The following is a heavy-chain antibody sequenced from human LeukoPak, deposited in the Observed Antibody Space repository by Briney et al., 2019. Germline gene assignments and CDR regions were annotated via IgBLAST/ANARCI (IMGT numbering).Heavy chain of an antibody. D-gene: IGHD2-15*01. CDR3: ARDPPHRGVVVRYFDY. CDR2: INPNSGGT. Sequence: GASVKVSCKASGYTFTGYYMHWVRQAPGQGLEWMGWINPNSGGTNYAQKFQGRVTMTRDTSISTAYMELSRLRSDDTAVYYCARDPPHRGVVVRYFDYWGQGTLVTVSS. CDR1: GYTFTGYY. J-gene: IGHJ4*02. V-gene: IGHV1-2*02.